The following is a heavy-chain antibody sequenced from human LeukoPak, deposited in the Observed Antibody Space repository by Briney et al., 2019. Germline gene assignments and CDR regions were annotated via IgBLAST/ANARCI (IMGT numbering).Heavy chain of an antibody. V-gene: IGHV4-59*01. Sequence: SETLSLTCTVSGGSITSDYWTWIRQSPGKGLEWMGDFYYTGSTQHSPALKSRVSISGDTSKKQFFLRLTTLTAADTAVYFCARGPLGGYSRGWPFLDYWGQGTLVTVSS. CDR2: FYYTGST. CDR3: ARGPLGGYSRGWPFLDY. D-gene: IGHD6-19*01. CDR1: GGSITSDY. J-gene: IGHJ4*02.